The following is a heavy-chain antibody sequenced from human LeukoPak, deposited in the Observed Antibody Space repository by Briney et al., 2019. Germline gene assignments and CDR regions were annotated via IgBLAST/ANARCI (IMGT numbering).Heavy chain of an antibody. CDR1: GDSINGYY. V-gene: IGHV4-59*08. Sequence: SETLSLTCTVSGDSINGYYWGWIRQPPGKGLEWVGSIYYSGRTKYNPSLQSRVRIPVDTSKNQFSLKLSSVTAADTAVYYCARRRAQGGSNGHYNWFDPWGQGTLVPVSS. D-gene: IGHD6-13*01. CDR2: IYYSGRT. J-gene: IGHJ5*02. CDR3: ARRRAQGGSNGHYNWFDP.